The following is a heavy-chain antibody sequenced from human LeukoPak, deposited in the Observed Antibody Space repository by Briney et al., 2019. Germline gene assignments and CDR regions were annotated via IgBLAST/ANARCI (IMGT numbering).Heavy chain of an antibody. V-gene: IGHV3-30*01. D-gene: IGHD3-9*01. CDR1: GFTFSSYA. CDR3: ARDRYDILTGYLGLYMDV. Sequence: GRSLRLSCAASGFTFSSYAMHWVRQAPGKGLEWVAVISYDGSNKYYADSVKGRFTISRDNSKNTLYLQMNSLRAEDTAVYYCARDRYDILTGYLGLYMDVWGKGTTVTVSS. CDR2: ISYDGSNK. J-gene: IGHJ6*03.